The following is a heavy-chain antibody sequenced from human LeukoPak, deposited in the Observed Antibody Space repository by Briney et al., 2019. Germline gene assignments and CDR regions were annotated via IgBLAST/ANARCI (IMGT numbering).Heavy chain of an antibody. CDR2: INDSGST. Sequence: SETLSLTCAVCGGSFSGYYWSWIRQPPGKGLEGMGEINDSGSTNYNPSLRSRVTISVDTSMNQFSLKMRSVTAADTADYYCARGLWFGESRPYYYDYWGQGNLVTVST. D-gene: IGHD3-10*01. J-gene: IGHJ4*02. V-gene: IGHV4-34*01. CDR1: GGSFSGYY. CDR3: ARGLWFGESRPYYYDY.